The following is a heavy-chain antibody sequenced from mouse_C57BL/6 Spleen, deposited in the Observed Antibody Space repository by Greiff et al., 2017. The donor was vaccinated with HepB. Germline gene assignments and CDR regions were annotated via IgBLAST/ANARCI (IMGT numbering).Heavy chain of an antibody. D-gene: IGHD2-3*01. CDR3: ARGFYDGTWGFDY. CDR1: GYTFTDYN. V-gene: IGHV1-22*01. J-gene: IGHJ2*01. Sequence: EVQLQQSGPELVKPGASVKMSCKASGYTFTDYNMHWVKQSHGKSLEWIGYINPNNGGTSYNQKFKGKATLTVNKSSSTAYMELRSLTSEDSAVYYCARGFYDGTWGFDYWGQGTTLTVSS. CDR2: INPNNGGT.